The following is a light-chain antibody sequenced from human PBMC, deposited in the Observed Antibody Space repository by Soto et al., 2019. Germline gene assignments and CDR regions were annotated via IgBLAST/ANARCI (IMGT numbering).Light chain of an antibody. J-gene: IGKJ1*01. CDR3: LQHNDYPPT. V-gene: IGKV1-17*02. Sequence: DIQMTQSPSSLSVSLGDRVTITCRASQDIRNELGWFQQKPGKAPKRLIYIASSMQSGVPSRFSGSGSGTEFTLTISNLQPEDYATYYCLQHNDYPPTFGQGTKVEI. CDR1: QDIRNE. CDR2: IAS.